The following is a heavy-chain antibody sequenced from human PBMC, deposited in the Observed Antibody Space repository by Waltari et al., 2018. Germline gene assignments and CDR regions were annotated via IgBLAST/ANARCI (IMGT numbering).Heavy chain of an antibody. V-gene: IGHV3-74*01. CDR2: INSDGSTA. Sequence: EVQLVESGGGLVQPGASLRLSCAASGLTSSNYWMHWVRQAPGKGLVWVARINSDGSTATYADSVKGRFTISRDNAKNTLYLQMDSLRAEDTAIYYCVRDTLDWGQGTLVTVSS. J-gene: IGHJ4*02. CDR3: VRDTLD. CDR1: GLTSSNYW.